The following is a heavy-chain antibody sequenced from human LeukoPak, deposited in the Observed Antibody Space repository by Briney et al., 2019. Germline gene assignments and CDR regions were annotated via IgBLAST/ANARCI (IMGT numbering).Heavy chain of an antibody. CDR2: ISYDGSNK. Sequence: GGSLRLSCAASGFTFSSYGMHWVRQAPGKGLEWVAVISYDGSNKYYADSVKGRFTISRDNSKNTLYLQMNSLRAEDTAVYHCAKDFDYWGQGTLVTVSS. CDR3: AKDFDY. V-gene: IGHV3-30*18. J-gene: IGHJ4*02. CDR1: GFTFSSYG.